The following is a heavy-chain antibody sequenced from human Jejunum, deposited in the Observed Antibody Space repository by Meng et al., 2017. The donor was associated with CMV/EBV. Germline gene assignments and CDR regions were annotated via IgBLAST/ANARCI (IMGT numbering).Heavy chain of an antibody. V-gene: IGHV3-30*03. D-gene: IGHD2-21*01. Sequence: SGFNFNDYVIHWVRQAPGKGLEWVAVISYDGSNKYYADSVKGRFTISRDNSKNTLYLQLNSLTADDTAVYYCARAYCGGDCFSGDYWGQGTLVTVSS. CDR2: ISYDGSNK. J-gene: IGHJ4*02. CDR3: ARAYCGGDCFSGDY. CDR1: GFNFNDYV.